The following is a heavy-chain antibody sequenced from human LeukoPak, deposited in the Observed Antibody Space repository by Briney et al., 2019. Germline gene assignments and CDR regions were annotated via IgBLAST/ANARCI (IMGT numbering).Heavy chain of an antibody. D-gene: IGHD2-15*01. CDR2: IRYDGSNK. Sequence: PGGSLRLSCAASGFTFSSYGMHWVRQAPGKGLEWVAFIRYDGSNKYYADSVKGRFTISRDNSKNTLYLQMNSLRAEDTAVYYCAKDDCSGGSCYLVRILHDAFDIWGQGTMVTVSS. J-gene: IGHJ3*02. V-gene: IGHV3-30*02. CDR3: AKDDCSGGSCYLVRILHDAFDI. CDR1: GFTFSSYG.